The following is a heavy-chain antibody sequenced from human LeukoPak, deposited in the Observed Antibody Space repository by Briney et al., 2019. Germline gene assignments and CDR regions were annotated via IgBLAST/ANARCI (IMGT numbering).Heavy chain of an antibody. CDR2: IRPNNGDT. CDR1: GYTFTGTGWY. Sequence: ASVKGSCKASGYTFTGTGWYLYWLRQAPGQGLECMGWIRPNNGDTAYAQKFEGRVAMTRDTSISTAYMELRRLRPDDTAVYFCARDGPAQMVDLDYWGQGTLVTVSS. V-gene: IGHV1-2*02. D-gene: IGHD3-10*01. CDR3: ARDGPAQMVDLDY. J-gene: IGHJ4*02.